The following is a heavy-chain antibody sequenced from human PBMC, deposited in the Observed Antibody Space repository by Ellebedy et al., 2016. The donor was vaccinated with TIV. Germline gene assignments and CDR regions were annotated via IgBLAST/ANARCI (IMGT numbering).Heavy chain of an antibody. D-gene: IGHD4/OR15-4a*01. CDR2: IYPGDSDT. V-gene: IGHV5-51*01. CDR3: ARHGADPEFDF. J-gene: IGHJ4*02. Sequence: GESLKISXKGSGYSFTSYWIGWVRQMPGKGLEWMGLIYPGDSDTIYSRSFQGQVSISADKSISTAYLQWSSLKASDTAMYYCARHGADPEFDFWGQGTLVTVSS. CDR1: GYSFTSYW.